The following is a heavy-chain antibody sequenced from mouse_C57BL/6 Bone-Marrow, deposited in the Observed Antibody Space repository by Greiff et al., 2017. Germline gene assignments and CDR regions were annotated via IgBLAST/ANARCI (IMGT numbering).Heavy chain of an antibody. CDR3: ASSYGNLHFDY. D-gene: IGHD2-1*01. V-gene: IGHV4-1*01. CDR1: GVDFSRYW. Sequence: ASGVDFSRYWMSWVRRAPGKGLEWIGEINPDSSTINYAPSLKDKFIISRDNAKNTLYLQMSKVRSEDTALYYCASSYGNLHFDYWGQGTTLTVSS. J-gene: IGHJ2*01. CDR2: INPDSSTI.